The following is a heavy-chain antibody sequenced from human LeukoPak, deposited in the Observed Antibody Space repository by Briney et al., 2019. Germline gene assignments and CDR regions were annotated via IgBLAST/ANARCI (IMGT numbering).Heavy chain of an antibody. V-gene: IGHV4-39*01. CDR3: ARQNSGSYSDDAFDI. CDR1: GGSISSSSYY. D-gene: IGHD1-26*01. J-gene: IGHJ3*02. CDR2: IYYSGGT. Sequence: SETLSLTCTVSGGSISSSSYYWGWIRQPPGKGLEWIGSIYYSGGTYYNPSLKGRVTISVDTSKNQFSLKLSSVTAADTAVYYCARQNSGSYSDDAFDIWGQGTMVTVSS.